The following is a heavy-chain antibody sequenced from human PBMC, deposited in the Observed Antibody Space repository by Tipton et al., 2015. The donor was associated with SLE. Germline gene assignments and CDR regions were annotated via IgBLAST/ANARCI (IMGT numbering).Heavy chain of an antibody. CDR3: ARGREWNWSPYYMDV. J-gene: IGHJ6*03. CDR1: SGPLNSQY. D-gene: IGHD1-1*01. V-gene: IGHV4-59*11. CDR2: IHHSGST. Sequence: TLSLTCTVSSGPLNSQYWTWIRQPPGKGLEWIGNIHHSGSTNYSPSLKSRVAISVDKSKNQFSLRLTSVTAADTGIYYCARGREWNWSPYYMDVWGKGTTVTVSS.